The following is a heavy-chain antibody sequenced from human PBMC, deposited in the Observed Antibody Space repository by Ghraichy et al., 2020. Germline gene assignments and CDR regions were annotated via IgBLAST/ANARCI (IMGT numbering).Heavy chain of an antibody. V-gene: IGHV2-5*02. D-gene: IGHD1-26*01. Sequence: SGPTLVKPTQTLTLTCTFSGFSLSTTGVGVGWVRQSPGTALEWLAPIFWDDDKRYRPSLKSRLTITKDTSSNRVVLTMTNVDPVDTATYYCAQRRPGSYLALDFWGQRALVTVSS. J-gene: IGHJ4*02. CDR2: IFWDDDK. CDR1: GFSLSTTGVG. CDR3: AQRRPGSYLALDF.